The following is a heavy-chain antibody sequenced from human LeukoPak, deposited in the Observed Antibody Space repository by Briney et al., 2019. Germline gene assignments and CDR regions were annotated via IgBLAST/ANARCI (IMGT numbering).Heavy chain of an antibody. V-gene: IGHV3-74*01. D-gene: IGHD1-7*01. Sequence: GGSLRLSCAASGFTFSSYWMHWVRQAPGKGLVRVSRIDTDGSNTAYADSVKGRFTISRDNAKNTLYLQMNSLRAEDTAVYYRTRGGTTLDYWGQGTLVTVSS. CDR3: TRGGTTLDY. J-gene: IGHJ4*02. CDR2: IDTDGSNT. CDR1: GFTFSSYW.